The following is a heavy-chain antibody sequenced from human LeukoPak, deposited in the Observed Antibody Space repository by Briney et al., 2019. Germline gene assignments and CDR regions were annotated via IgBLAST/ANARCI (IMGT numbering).Heavy chain of an antibody. CDR2: IYSGGST. Sequence: GGSLRLSCAASGFTVSSNYMSWVRQAPGKGLEWVSAIYSGGSTYYADSVKGRFTISRDNSKNTLYLQMNSLRAEDTAVYYCARGGQWLLEYYFDYWGQGTLVTVSS. CDR1: GFTVSSNY. CDR3: ARGGQWLLEYYFDY. V-gene: IGHV3-66*01. J-gene: IGHJ4*02. D-gene: IGHD3-22*01.